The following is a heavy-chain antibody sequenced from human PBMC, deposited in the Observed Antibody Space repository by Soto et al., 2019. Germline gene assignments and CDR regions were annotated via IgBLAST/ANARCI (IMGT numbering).Heavy chain of an antibody. Sequence: ASVKVSCKACGYTFTSYGISCVRQAPGQGLEWMGWISAYNGNTNYAQKLQGRVTMTTDTSTSTAYMELRSLRSDDTAVYYCARAYYYDSSGYYSSEYFQHWGQGTLVTVSS. CDR2: ISAYNGNT. CDR1: GYTFTSYG. D-gene: IGHD3-22*01. J-gene: IGHJ1*01. CDR3: ARAYYYDSSGYYSSEYFQH. V-gene: IGHV1-18*01.